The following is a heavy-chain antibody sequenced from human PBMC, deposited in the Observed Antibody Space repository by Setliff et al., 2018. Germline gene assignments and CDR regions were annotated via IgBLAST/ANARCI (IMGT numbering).Heavy chain of an antibody. D-gene: IGHD3-10*01. J-gene: IGHJ4*02. V-gene: IGHV1-69*05. CDR1: GGTFSSYA. Sequence: GASVKVSCKASGGTFSSYAISWVRQAPGQGXXXXXXXXXXXXXXXXXXXXXXXVTITXXESTSTAYMELSSLRSEDTAVYYCARGVLLKVRGVTFDYWGQGTLVTVSS. CDR2: XXXXXXXX. CDR3: ARGVLLKVRGVTFDY.